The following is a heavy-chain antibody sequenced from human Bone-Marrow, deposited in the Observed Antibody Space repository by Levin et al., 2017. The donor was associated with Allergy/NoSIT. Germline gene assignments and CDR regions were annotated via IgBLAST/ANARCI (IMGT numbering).Heavy chain of an antibody. V-gene: IGHV3-7*01. CDR1: EFSFNMFW. Sequence: PGGSLRLSCAASEFSFNMFWMSWVRQVPGKGPEWVATIKQDGSEKYYVDSVNGRFTISRENAKNSLYLQMNSLRAGDTAVYYCARAGAPTYCTSCHPTPYYYYGMDVWGQGTTVTVSS. CDR2: IKQDGSEK. D-gene: IGHD2-2*01. J-gene: IGHJ6*02. CDR3: ARAGAPTYCTSCHPTPYYYYGMDV.